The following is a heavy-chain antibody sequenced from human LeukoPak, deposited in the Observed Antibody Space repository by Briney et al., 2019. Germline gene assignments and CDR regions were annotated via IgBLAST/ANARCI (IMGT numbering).Heavy chain of an antibody. CDR1: GFTFSSYG. CDR3: AKLDSGSSD. CDR2: IGSGGRST. V-gene: IGHV3-23*01. Sequence: PGGSLRLSCAASGFTFSSYGMTWVRQAPGKGLEWVSAIGSGGRSTYYADSVKGRFTISRDNSKNTLYLLMSSLRAEDTAVYYRAKLDSGSSDWGQGTLVTVSS. D-gene: IGHD6-6*01. J-gene: IGHJ4*02.